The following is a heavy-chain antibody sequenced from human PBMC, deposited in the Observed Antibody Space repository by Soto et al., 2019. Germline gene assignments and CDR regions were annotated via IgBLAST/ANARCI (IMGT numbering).Heavy chain of an antibody. CDR2: ITPIFGTA. D-gene: IGHD3-22*01. CDR3: ARSYDSSGYFDY. J-gene: IGHJ4*02. Sequence: SVKVSCKASGGTFSSYAISWVRQAPGQGLEWMGGITPIFGTANYAQKFQGRVTITADESTSTAYMELSSLRSEDTAVYYCARSYDSSGYFDYWGQGTLVTVSS. CDR1: GGTFSSYA. V-gene: IGHV1-69*13.